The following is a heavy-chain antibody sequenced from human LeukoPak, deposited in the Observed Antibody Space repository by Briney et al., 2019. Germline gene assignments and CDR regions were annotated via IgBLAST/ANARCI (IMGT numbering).Heavy chain of an antibody. V-gene: IGHV3-48*01. J-gene: IGHJ4*02. CDR3: ARDRCTNGVCYTFAY. CDR1: GFTFSTYS. CDR2: ISSSSTI. D-gene: IGHD2-8*01. Sequence: GGSLRLSCAASGFTFSTYSMSWVRQAPGKGLEWVSYISSSSTISYPDSVKGRFTISRDNAKNSLYLQMNNLRAEDTAVYYCARDRCTNGVCYTFAYWGQGTLVTVSS.